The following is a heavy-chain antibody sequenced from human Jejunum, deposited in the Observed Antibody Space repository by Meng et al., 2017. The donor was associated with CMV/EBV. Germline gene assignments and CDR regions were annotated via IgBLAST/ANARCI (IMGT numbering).Heavy chain of an antibody. CDR1: ISSSGYY. CDR3: ARTLAHCSSTSCYPYFDY. CDR2: IYNSGTT. D-gene: IGHD2-2*01. V-gene: IGHV4-30-4*01. J-gene: IGHJ4*02. Sequence: ISSSGYYWNWIRQPPGKGLEWIGYIYNSGTTSYNPSLKSRLTMSVDTSKNQLSLKLNSVTAADTAVYYCARTLAHCSSTSCYPYFDYWGQGTLVTVSS.